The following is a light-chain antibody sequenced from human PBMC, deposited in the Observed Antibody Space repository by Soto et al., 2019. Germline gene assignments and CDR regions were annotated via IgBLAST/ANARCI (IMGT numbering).Light chain of an antibody. CDR2: DVI. V-gene: IGLV2-11*01. Sequence: QSALTQPASVSGSPGQSITISCTGTRRDVGGYNYVSWYQQYPGKSPKLIIYDVIKRPSGVPDRFSGSKSGNTASLTISGLQAEDEADYYCCSYAGSYTHVFGTGTKLTVL. CDR3: CSYAGSYTHV. CDR1: RRDVGGYNY. J-gene: IGLJ1*01.